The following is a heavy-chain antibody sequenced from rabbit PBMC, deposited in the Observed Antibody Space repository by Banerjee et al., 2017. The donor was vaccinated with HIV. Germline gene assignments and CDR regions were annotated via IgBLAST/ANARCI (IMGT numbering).Heavy chain of an antibody. D-gene: IGHD7-1*01. V-gene: IGHV1S40*01. CDR2: IYAGSSGST. CDR3: ARDLAAVTGWNFGL. Sequence: QSLEESGGDLVKPGASLTLTCTASGFSFSSSDYICWVRQAPGKGLEWIACIYAGSSGSTYYASWAKGRFTISKTSSTTVTLQMTSLTAADTATYFCARDLAAVTGWNFGLWGPGTLVTVS. CDR1: GFSFSSSDY. J-gene: IGHJ4*01.